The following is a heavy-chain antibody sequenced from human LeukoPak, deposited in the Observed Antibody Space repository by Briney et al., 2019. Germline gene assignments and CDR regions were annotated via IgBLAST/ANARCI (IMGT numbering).Heavy chain of an antibody. CDR2: IYYSGTT. Sequence: SETLSLTCTVYGGSISSYYWGWIRQPPGKGLEWIVYIYYSGTTNYNPSLKSRVTISVDTSKNQFSLKLSSVTAADTAVYYCARGVYIAAAQYAYWGQGTLVTVSS. D-gene: IGHD6-13*01. J-gene: IGHJ4*02. V-gene: IGHV4-59*01. CDR3: ARGVYIAAAQYAY. CDR1: GGSISSYY.